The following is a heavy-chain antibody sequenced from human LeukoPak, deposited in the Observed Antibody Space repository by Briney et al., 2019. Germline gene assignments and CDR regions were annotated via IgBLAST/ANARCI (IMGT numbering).Heavy chain of an antibody. CDR2: INPNSGGT. Sequence: ASVKVSCKAFGYTFTTHGISWVRQAPGQGLEWMGWINPNSGGTNYAQKFQGRVTMTRDTSISTAYMELSRLRSDDTAVYYCARDPTRWYFDYWGQGTLVTVSS. V-gene: IGHV1-2*02. J-gene: IGHJ4*02. CDR1: GYTFTTHG. D-gene: IGHD4-23*01. CDR3: ARDPTRWYFDY.